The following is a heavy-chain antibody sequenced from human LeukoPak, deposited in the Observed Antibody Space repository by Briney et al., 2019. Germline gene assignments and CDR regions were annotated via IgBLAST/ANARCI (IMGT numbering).Heavy chain of an antibody. Sequence: PGGSLRLSCAASGFTFATYAMGWVRQAPGTGLEWVSTVTGSGGSTYYADSVKGRFTISRDNSKSTLYLQMNSLRAEDTAVYYCARGLVSDILSNWFDPWGQGTLVTVSS. J-gene: IGHJ5*02. CDR3: ARGLVSDILSNWFDP. CDR2: VTGSGGST. V-gene: IGHV3-23*01. CDR1: GFTFATYA. D-gene: IGHD2-2*01.